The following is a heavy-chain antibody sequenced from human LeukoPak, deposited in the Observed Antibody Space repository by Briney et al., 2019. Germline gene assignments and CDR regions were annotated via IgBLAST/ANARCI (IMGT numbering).Heavy chain of an antibody. J-gene: IGHJ4*02. CDR2: IWYDGSNK. CDR1: GFTFSSYG. Sequence: GGSLRLSCAASGFTFSSYGMPWVRQAPGKGLEWVAVIWYDGSNKYYADSVKGRFTISRDNSKNTLYLQMNSLRAEDTAVYYCAREIPLPVGGSDYYFDYWSQGTLVTVSS. V-gene: IGHV3-33*01. D-gene: IGHD2-15*01. CDR3: AREIPLPVGGSDYYFDY.